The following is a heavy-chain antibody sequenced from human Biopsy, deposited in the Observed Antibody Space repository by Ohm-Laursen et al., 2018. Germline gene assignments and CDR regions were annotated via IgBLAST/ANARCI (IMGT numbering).Heavy chain of an antibody. D-gene: IGHD6-13*01. CDR2: ISWDSGRI. CDR1: GFIFDDYA. Sequence: SLRLSCAATGFIFDDYAMHWVRQAPGKGLEWVSGISWDSGRIDYADSVKGRFTISRDNAKNSLYLQMDSLRSEDTALYYCAKDRYPSSWHYYYGMDVWGPGTTVTVSS. CDR3: AKDRYPSSWHYYYGMDV. V-gene: IGHV3-9*01. J-gene: IGHJ6*02.